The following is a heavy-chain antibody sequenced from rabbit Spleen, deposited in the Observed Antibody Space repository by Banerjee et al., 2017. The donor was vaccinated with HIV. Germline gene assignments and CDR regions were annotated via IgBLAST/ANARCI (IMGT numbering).Heavy chain of an antibody. CDR2: IGAGVSYTT. CDR1: GFSFSYSDY. J-gene: IGHJ6*01. V-gene: IGHV1S45*01. Sequence: QEQLEESGGDLVKPEGSLTLTCTASGFSFSYSDYMCWVRQPPGKGPEWIACIGAGVSYTTYYATWAKGRFTISKTSSTTVTLQMTSLTVADTATYFCARDSGTSFSSYGMDLWGPGTLVTVS. CDR3: ARDSGTSFSSYGMDL. D-gene: IGHD8-1*01.